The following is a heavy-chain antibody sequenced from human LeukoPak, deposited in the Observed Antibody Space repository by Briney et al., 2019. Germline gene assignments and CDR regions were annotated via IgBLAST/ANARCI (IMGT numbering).Heavy chain of an antibody. CDR1: GYTFTSYG. J-gene: IGHJ3*02. Sequence: APLKVSCKASGYTFTSYGVSWVRQSPGQRLEWMRWFSAYNGNTNYAQKLQGRVTMNEYTSTSTAYMELRSLRSDGTAVYYGARDMGELLWFGGGDAFDIWGQGTMVTVSS. CDR3: ARDMGELLWFGGGDAFDI. CDR2: FSAYNGNT. D-gene: IGHD3-10*01. V-gene: IGHV1-18*01.